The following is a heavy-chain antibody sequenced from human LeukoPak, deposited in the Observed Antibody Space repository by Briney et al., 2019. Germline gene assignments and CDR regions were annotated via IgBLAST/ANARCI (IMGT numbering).Heavy chain of an antibody. CDR3: ARLVYFGDYGDNAFDI. D-gene: IGHD4-17*01. J-gene: IGHJ3*02. V-gene: IGHV4-39*01. CDR2: IYYSGST. Sequence: PSETLSLTCTVSGGSISSSSYYWGWIRQPPGKGLEWIGSIYYSGSTYYNPSLKSRVTISVDTSKNQFSLKLSSVTAADTAVYYCARLVYFGDYGDNAFDIWGQGTMVTVSS. CDR1: GGSISSSSYY.